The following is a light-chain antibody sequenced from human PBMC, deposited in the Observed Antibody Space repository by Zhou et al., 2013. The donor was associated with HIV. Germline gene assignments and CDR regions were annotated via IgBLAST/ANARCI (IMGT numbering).Light chain of an antibody. V-gene: IGKV3D-20*02. CDR1: QSVSSSH. CDR2: GAS. Sequence: EIVLTQSPGTLSLSPGERATLSCRASQSVSSSHLAWYQQKPGQAPRLLIYGASGRATGIPDKFSASGSGTDFTLTISRLEPEDFAVYYCQHRDNWPAFGPGTKVDI. CDR3: QHRDNWPA. J-gene: IGKJ3*01.